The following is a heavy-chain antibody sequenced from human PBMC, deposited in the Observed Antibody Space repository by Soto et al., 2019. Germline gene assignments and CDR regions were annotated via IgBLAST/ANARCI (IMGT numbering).Heavy chain of an antibody. V-gene: IGHV1-69*12. CDR2: IIPIFGKA. J-gene: IGHJ4*02. D-gene: IGHD4-4*01. CDR3: AETKLNYSNYEASY. Sequence: QVQLVQSGAEVKKPGSSVKVSCKASGGTFSSYAISWVRQAPGPGLEWMGGIIPIFGKANSAQKFQGRVTITADESTSTAYMELSSLRSEDTAVYYCAETKLNYSNYEASYWGQGTLVTVSS. CDR1: GGTFSSYA.